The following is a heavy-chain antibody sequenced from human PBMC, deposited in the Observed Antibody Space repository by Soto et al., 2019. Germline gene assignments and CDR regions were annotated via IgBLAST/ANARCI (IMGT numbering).Heavy chain of an antibody. CDR3: ARTGDGHHDFLDY. Sequence: PGASLRLSCAASGFTFSSYWMNWVRQAPGKGLEWVANINQDGNEDNLLDSVKGRFTISRDNAKNSLFLQMNSLRVDDTAVYYCARTGDGHHDFLDYWGQGALVTVSS. J-gene: IGHJ4*02. V-gene: IGHV3-7*01. D-gene: IGHD1-1*01. CDR2: INQDGNED. CDR1: GFTFSSYW.